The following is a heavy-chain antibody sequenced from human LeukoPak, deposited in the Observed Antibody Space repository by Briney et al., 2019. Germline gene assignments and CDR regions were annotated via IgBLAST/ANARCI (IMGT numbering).Heavy chain of an antibody. CDR2: INPSGGST. CDR3: ARDLTYCSSTSCYPHWFDP. V-gene: IGHV1-46*01. CDR1: GYTFTSYY. D-gene: IGHD2-2*01. J-gene: IGHJ5*02. Sequence: ASVKVSCKASGYTFTSYYMHWVRQAPGPGLEWMGIINPSGGSTSYAQKFHGRVTMTRDTSTSTVYMELSSLRSEDTAVYYCARDLTYCSSTSCYPHWFDPWGQGTLVTVSS.